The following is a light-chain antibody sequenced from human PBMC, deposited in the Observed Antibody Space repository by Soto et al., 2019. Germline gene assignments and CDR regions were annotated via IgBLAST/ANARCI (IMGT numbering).Light chain of an antibody. V-gene: IGKV3D-15*01. Sequence: TVLTQTPDTVSVSPGARATPSCRASQSISRSLAWYQQKSGQPPRLLIYDASTRATGFPARFSGSGSGTEFTLTISSLQSEDFAVYYCQQYNSWPLTFGEGTKVDIK. J-gene: IGKJ4*01. CDR1: QSISRS. CDR2: DAS. CDR3: QQYNSWPLT.